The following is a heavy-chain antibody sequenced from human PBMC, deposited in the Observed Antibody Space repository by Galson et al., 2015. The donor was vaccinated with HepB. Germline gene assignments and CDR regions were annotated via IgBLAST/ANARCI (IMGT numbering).Heavy chain of an antibody. CDR3: ARDLALHPMSSGVPRVGATRSGYFDL. J-gene: IGHJ2*01. Sequence: SETLSLTCAVSGGSISSSNRWNWVRQPPGKGLEWIGEIYHSGSTNYNPSLKSRVTISVDKSKKQFSLKLSSVTATDTAVYYCARDLALHPMSSGVPRVGATRSGYFDLSGRGTLVTVSS. V-gene: IGHV4-4*02. CDR1: GGSISSSNR. CDR2: IYHSGST. D-gene: IGHD1-26*01.